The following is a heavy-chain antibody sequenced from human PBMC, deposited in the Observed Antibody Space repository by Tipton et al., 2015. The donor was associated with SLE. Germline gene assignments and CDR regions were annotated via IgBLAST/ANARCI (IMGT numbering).Heavy chain of an antibody. V-gene: IGHV4-59*11. J-gene: IGHJ4*02. CDR3: ARRKYYDFWSATYYFDY. D-gene: IGHD3-3*01. CDR2: IYYSGST. CDR1: GGSISSHY. Sequence: TLSLTCTVSGGSISSHYWSWIRQPPGKGLEWIGYIYYSGSTNYNPSLKSRVTISVDTSKNQFSLKLSSVTAADTAVYYCARRKYYDFWSATYYFDYWGQGTLVTVSS.